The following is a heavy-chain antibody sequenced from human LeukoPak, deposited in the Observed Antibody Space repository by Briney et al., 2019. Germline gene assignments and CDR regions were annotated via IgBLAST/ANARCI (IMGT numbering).Heavy chain of an antibody. CDR3: AKGGHSSGWYYFDY. J-gene: IGHJ4*02. CDR1: GFTFSSYA. D-gene: IGHD6-19*01. V-gene: IGHV3-23*01. CDR2: VSGSGSST. Sequence: AGSTRLSCAASGFTFSSYAMSWVRQAPAKRLEWVSGVSGSGSSTYYADSVKGRFTISRDNSKNTLYLQMNSLRAEDTAVYFCAKGGHSSGWYYFDYWGQGTLVTVSS.